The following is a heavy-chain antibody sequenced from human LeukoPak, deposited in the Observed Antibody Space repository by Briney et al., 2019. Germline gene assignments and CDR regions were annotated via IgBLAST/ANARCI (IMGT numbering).Heavy chain of an antibody. Sequence: GGSLRLSCVVSGFTFSSYAMHWVRQAPGKGLEWVAVISYDGSNKYYADSVKGRFTISRDNSKNTLYLQMNSLRAEDTAVYYCARVYYYGSGSYRGTTDYWGQGTLVTVSS. CDR1: GFTFSSYA. J-gene: IGHJ4*02. V-gene: IGHV3-30-3*01. CDR2: ISYDGSNK. CDR3: ARVYYYGSGSYRGTTDY. D-gene: IGHD3-10*01.